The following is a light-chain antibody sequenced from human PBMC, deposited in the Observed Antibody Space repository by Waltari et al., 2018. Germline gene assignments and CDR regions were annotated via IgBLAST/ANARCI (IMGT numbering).Light chain of an antibody. CDR1: VLYSSNNKNS. J-gene: IGKJ3*01. Sequence: VLYSSNNKNSSACYQQKPGQPPKLFIDGASTRKCGVPDRSIGSGSGTDVTLTISSLQAEDVAVYYCQQCYSTPSTFVPGTKVDI. CDR3: QQCYSTPST. V-gene: IGKV4-1*01. CDR2: GAS.